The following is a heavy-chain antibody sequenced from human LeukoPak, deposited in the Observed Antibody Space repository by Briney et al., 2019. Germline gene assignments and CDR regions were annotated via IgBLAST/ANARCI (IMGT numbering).Heavy chain of an antibody. J-gene: IGHJ5*02. CDR2: IYHSGST. CDR1: GYSISSGYY. D-gene: IGHD2-15*01. V-gene: IGHV4-38-2*02. Sequence: SETLSLTCTVSGYSISSGYYWGWIRQPPGKGLEWIGSIYHSGSTYCNPSLKSRVTISVDTSKNQFSLKLSSVTAADTAVYYCARDSGGIMSWSVNWFDPWGQGTLVTVSS. CDR3: ARDSGGIMSWSVNWFDP.